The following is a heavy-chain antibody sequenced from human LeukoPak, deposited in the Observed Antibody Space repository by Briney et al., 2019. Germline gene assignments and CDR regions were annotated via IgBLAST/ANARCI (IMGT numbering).Heavy chain of an antibody. CDR2: IYSGGST. D-gene: IGHD6-19*01. CDR3: AKVRVAVAGGGPFDY. CDR1: GFTVSSNY. V-gene: IGHV3-53*05. Sequence: PGGSLRLSCAASGFTVSSNYMSWVRQAPGKGLERVSVIYSGGSTYYADSVKGRFTISRDNSKNTLYLQMNSLRAEDTAVYYCAKVRVAVAGGGPFDYWGQGTLVTVSS. J-gene: IGHJ4*02.